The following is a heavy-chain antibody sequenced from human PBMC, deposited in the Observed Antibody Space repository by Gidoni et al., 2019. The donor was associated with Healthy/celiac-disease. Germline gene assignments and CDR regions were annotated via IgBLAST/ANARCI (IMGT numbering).Heavy chain of an antibody. D-gene: IGHD5-18*01. J-gene: IGHJ4*02. V-gene: IGHV1-69*06. CDR2: SIPIFGTA. CDR3: ARGPTPRAPGYGYYFDY. Sequence: QVQLVQSGAEVKKPGSSVKVSCKASGGTFSSYAISWVRQAPGQGLEGMGGSIPIFGTANYAQKFQGRVTITADKSTSTAYMELSSLRSEDTAVYYCARGPTPRAPGYGYYFDYWGQGTLVTVSS. CDR1: GGTFSSYA.